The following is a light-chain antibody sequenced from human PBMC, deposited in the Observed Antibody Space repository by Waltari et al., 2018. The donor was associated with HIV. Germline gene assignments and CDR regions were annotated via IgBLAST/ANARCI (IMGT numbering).Light chain of an antibody. V-gene: IGLV2-14*03. J-gene: IGLJ2*01. CDR2: DVS. CDR3: SSYTSSSTPLVV. Sequence: QSALTQPASVSGSPGQSITISCTGTSSDVGGYNYVSWYQQHPGKAPKLMIYDVSNRPSWVFTRFSGSKSGNTASLTISGLQAEDEADYYCSSYTSSSTPLVVFGGGTKLTVL. CDR1: SSDVGGYNY.